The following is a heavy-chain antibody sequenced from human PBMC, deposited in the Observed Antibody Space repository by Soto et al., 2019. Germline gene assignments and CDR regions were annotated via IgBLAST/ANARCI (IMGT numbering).Heavy chain of an antibody. J-gene: IGHJ4*02. D-gene: IGHD4-4*01. Sequence: EVQLVESGGGLVQPGGSLRLSCAASGFTFNHYWMNWVRQAPGKGLEWVANIKEDGSDKHYVDSVKGRFTISRDNPKNSLFLQMNSLRAEDTAVYYCVTDRDYRKAYWGQGTLVTVSS. CDR2: IKEDGSDK. CDR3: VTDRDYRKAY. V-gene: IGHV3-7*01. CDR1: GFTFNHYW.